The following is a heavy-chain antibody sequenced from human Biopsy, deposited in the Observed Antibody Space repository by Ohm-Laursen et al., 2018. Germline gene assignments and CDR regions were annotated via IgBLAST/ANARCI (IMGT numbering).Heavy chain of an antibody. J-gene: IGHJ4*02. CDR2: INPKSGGT. V-gene: IGHV1-2*02. CDR3: AKDCGLGGDRDY. CDR1: GYTFTDYY. D-gene: IGHD2-21*01. Sequence: GSSVKVSCKPSGYTFTDYYIHWVRQAPGQGPEWMGWINPKSGGTKYAQKFQGRVTMTRDTSIDTVHMELSRLTSDVTALYYCAKDCGLGGDRDYWGQGTLVTVSS.